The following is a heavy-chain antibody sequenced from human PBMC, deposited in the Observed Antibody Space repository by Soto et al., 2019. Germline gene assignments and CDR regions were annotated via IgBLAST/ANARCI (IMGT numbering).Heavy chain of an antibody. J-gene: IGHJ4*02. CDR2: IYYSGST. D-gene: IGHD3-3*01. CDR1: GGSISSGDYY. V-gene: IGHV4-30-4*01. Sequence: QVQLQESGPGLVKPSQTLSLTCTVSGGSISSGDYYWSWIRQPPGKGLEWIGYIYYSGSTYYNPSLKSRVTISVDTSKNQFSLKLSSVTAADTAVYYCARARAYYDFWSGYFHSFDYWGQGTLVTVSS. CDR3: ARARAYYDFWSGYFHSFDY.